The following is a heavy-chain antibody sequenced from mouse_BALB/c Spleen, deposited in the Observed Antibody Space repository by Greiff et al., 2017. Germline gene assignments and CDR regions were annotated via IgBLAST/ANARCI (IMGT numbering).Heavy chain of an antibody. V-gene: IGHV3-6*02. CDR2: ISYDGSN. CDR3: AREGFIKDYFDY. Sequence: EVKLLESGPGLVKPSQSLSLTCSVTGYSITSGYYWNWIRQFPGNKLEWMGYISYDGSNNYNPSLKNRISITRDTSKNQFFLKLNSVTTEDTATYYCAREGFIKDYFDYWGQGTTLTVSS. CDR1: GYSITSGYY. D-gene: IGHD1-2*01. J-gene: IGHJ2*01.